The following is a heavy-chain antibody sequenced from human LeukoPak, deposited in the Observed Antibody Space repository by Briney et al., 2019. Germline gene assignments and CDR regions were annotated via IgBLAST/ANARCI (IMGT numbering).Heavy chain of an antibody. D-gene: IGHD2-2*01. Sequence: GGSLRLSCAASGFTFSNYAMSWVRQAPGKGLEWVSAISGSGGSTYYADSVKGRFTISRDNSKNTLYLQMNSLRAEDTAVYYCAKDRTQYQLSVPDAFDIWGQGTMVTVSS. J-gene: IGHJ3*02. CDR2: ISGSGGST. CDR1: GFTFSNYA. CDR3: AKDRTQYQLSVPDAFDI. V-gene: IGHV3-23*01.